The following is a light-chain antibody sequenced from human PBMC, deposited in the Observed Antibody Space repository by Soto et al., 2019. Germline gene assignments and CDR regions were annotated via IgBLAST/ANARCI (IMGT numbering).Light chain of an antibody. CDR1: QSVLYNSNNNNY. CDR2: WAS. Sequence: DIVMTQSPDSLAVSLGERAIIYCKSSQSVLYNSNNNNYLAWYQQKPGQPPKLLIYWASTRESGVPDRFSGSGSGTDVTLTISNLQPEDVAVYYCQQYYTSPVTFGGGTKVEIK. V-gene: IGKV4-1*01. J-gene: IGKJ4*01. CDR3: QQYYTSPVT.